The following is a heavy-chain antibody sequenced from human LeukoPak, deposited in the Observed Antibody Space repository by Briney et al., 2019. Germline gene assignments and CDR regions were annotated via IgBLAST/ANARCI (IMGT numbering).Heavy chain of an antibody. V-gene: IGHV3-7*01. D-gene: IGHD2-2*01. CDR1: GFTFSSYW. J-gene: IGHJ4*02. CDR3: ARFHYCSSTNCYPRHFDY. Sequence: PGGSLRLSCAASGFTFSSYWMSWVRQAPGKGLEWVANIKQDATEKYYVESAKGRFTISRDNTKNSLYLQVNSLRAEDTAVYYCARFHYCSSTNCYPRHFDYWGQGTLVTVSS. CDR2: IKQDATEK.